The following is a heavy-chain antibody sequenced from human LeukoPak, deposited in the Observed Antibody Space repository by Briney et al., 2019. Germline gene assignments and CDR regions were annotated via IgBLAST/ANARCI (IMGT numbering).Heavy chain of an antibody. V-gene: IGHV3-30*02. CDR3: ASVHSSGYYY. CDR1: GFTFSSYG. D-gene: IGHD3-22*01. J-gene: IGHJ4*02. Sequence: PGGPLSLSWAASGFTFSSYGMHWVRQAPGRVLEWVAFIRYDGSNKYYAGSVKGRFTNSRDNSKNKRYLQMNSLRAEDTAAYYCASVHSSGYYYWGQGTLVTVSS. CDR2: IRYDGSNK.